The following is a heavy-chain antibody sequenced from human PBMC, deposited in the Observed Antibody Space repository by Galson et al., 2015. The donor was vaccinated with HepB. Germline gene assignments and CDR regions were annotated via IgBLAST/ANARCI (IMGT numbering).Heavy chain of an antibody. CDR2: IYPGDSDT. Sequence: QSGAEVKKPGESLKISCKGSGYSFTSYWIGWVRQMPGKGLEWMGIIYPGDSDTRYSPSFQGQVTISADKSISTAYLQWSSLKASDTAMYYCALMVRGVIITNYFDYWGQGTLVTVSS. CDR3: ALMVRGVIITNYFDY. CDR1: GYSFTSYW. J-gene: IGHJ4*02. D-gene: IGHD3-10*01. V-gene: IGHV5-51*01.